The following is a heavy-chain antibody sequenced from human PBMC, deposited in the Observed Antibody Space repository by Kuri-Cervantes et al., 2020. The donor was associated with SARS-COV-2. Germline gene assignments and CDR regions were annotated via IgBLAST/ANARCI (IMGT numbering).Heavy chain of an antibody. D-gene: IGHD2-2*01. V-gene: IGHV4-61*08. CDR3: ARIIVVVPAASSPLARLDY. J-gene: IGHJ4*02. Sequence: SETLSLTCTVSGGSISSGDYYWSWIRQPPGKGLEWIGYIYYSGSTNYNPSLKSRVTISVDTSKNQFSLKLSSVTAADTAVYYCARIIVVVPAASSPLARLDYWGQGTLVTVSS. CDR2: IYYSGST. CDR1: GGSISSGDYY.